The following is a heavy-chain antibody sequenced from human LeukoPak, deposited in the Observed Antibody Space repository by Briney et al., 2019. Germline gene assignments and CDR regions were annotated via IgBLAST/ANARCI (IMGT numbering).Heavy chain of an antibody. J-gene: IGHJ4*02. D-gene: IGHD3-10*01. Sequence: PGGSLRLSCAASGFTFSSYAMSWVRQAPGKGLEWVSAISGSGGSTYYADSVKGRFTISRDNSKNTLYLQMNRLGAEDTAVYYCAKVKVSLRGVSKYFDYWGQGTLVTVSS. CDR2: ISGSGGST. CDR3: AKVKVSLRGVSKYFDY. V-gene: IGHV3-23*01. CDR1: GFTFSSYA.